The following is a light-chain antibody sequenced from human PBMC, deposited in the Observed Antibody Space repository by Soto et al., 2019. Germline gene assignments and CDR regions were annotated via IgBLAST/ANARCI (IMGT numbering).Light chain of an antibody. CDR2: DAS. CDR3: QQRNKRPPT. V-gene: IGKV3-11*01. Sequence: EVVLTQSPVTLSLSPGDRAALSCRASQSVSTAVAWYQQKPGQAPRLLIYDASDMSTGVPDRFSGSGSGTDFTLTISSVEPEDFAVYFCQQRNKRPPTFGQGTKVDI. J-gene: IGKJ2*01. CDR1: QSVSTA.